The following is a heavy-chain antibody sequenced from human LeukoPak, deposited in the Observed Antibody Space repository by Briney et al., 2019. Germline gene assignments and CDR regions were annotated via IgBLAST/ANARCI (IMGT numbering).Heavy chain of an antibody. D-gene: IGHD6-19*01. Sequence: GGSLRLSCVASGFTFSDYAMNWFSQTPGKGREWIASLGARGDTFYADSVKGRFTISRDNSNNAAHLQMNSLRPDDTAIYYCAKRGPGPVAGSYDYWGQGTLVTVSS. CDR2: LGARGDT. CDR3: AKRGPGPVAGSYDY. V-gene: IGHV3-23*01. CDR1: GFTFSDYA. J-gene: IGHJ4*02.